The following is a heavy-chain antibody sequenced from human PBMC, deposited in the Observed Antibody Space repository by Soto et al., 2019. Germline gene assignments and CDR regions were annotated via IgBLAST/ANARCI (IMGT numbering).Heavy chain of an antibody. V-gene: IGHV3-74*01. Sequence: GGSLRLSCAASGFTFSSYWMHWVRQAPGKGLVWVSRINSDGSSTSYADSVKGRFTISRDNAKNTLYLQMNSLRAEDTAVYYCARWDDYGSPMFDYWGQGTLVTVSS. CDR2: INSDGSST. CDR1: GFTFSSYW. D-gene: IGHD3-10*01. J-gene: IGHJ4*02. CDR3: ARWDDYGSPMFDY.